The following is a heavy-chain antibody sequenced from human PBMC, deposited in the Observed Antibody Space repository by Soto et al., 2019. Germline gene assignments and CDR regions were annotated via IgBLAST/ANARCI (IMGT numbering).Heavy chain of an antibody. CDR1: GFTFSSYS. CDR2: ISSSSSYI. Sequence: EVQLVESGGGLVKPGGSLRLSCAASGFTFSSYSMNWVRQAPGKGLEWVSSISSSSSYIYYADSVKGRFTISRDNAKNSLYLQMNSLRAEDTAVYYCARSYGDYEYYFAYWGQGTLVTVSS. CDR3: ARSYGDYEYYFAY. V-gene: IGHV3-21*01. J-gene: IGHJ4*02. D-gene: IGHD4-17*01.